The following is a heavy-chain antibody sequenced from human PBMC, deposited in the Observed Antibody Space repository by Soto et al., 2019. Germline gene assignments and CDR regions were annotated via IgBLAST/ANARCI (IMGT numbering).Heavy chain of an antibody. CDR2: VSNGGDYI. Sequence: EVQLLESGGDLVQPGGSLRLSCAASGFTLTRNAMVWVRQTPGKGLEWVSGVSNGGDYIFYADSVKGRFTISRDHSKNTLHLQMNSLSADDTALYCCAKGNGPRGTNNWYFDLWGRGTRVTVSS. CDR1: GFTLTRNA. CDR3: AKGNGPRGTNNWYFDL. V-gene: IGHV3-23*01. J-gene: IGHJ2*01. D-gene: IGHD2-8*01.